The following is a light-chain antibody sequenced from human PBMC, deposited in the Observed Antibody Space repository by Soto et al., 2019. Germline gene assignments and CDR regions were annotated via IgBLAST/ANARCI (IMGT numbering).Light chain of an antibody. CDR2: GAS. J-gene: IGKJ4*01. V-gene: IGKV3-15*01. Sequence: EIVMTQSPATLSVSPGERATLSCRASQSVSSNLAWYQQKPGQAPRLLIYGASTRVAGFPARFSGSGSGTEFTLTISSLQSEDFAVYYCQQSNSWLSLTCGGGTKVQIK. CDR3: QQSNSWLSLT. CDR1: QSVSSN.